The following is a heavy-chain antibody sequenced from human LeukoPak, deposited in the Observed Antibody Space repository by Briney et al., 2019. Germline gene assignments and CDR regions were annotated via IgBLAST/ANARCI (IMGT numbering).Heavy chain of an antibody. D-gene: IGHD3-3*02. CDR2: ISYDGSNK. J-gene: IGHJ4*02. CDR1: GFTFSSYA. V-gene: IGHV3-30-3*01. Sequence: VQPGRSLRLSCAASGFTFSSYAMHWVRQAPGKGLEWVAVISYDGSNKYYADSVKGRFTISRDNSKNTLYLQMNSLRAEDTAVYYCARGALLAIAEYYFDYWGQGTLVTVSS. CDR3: ARGALLAIAEYYFDY.